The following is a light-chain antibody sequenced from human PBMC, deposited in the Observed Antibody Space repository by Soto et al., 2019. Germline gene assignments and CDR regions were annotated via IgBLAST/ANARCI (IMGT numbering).Light chain of an antibody. CDR3: QQYYTPPWT. Sequence: DIQMTQSPSTLSASVGDRVTITCRASQSINSWLAWYQQKPGKAPNLLIYDASTLESGVPPRFSGSGSGTDFTLTISSLQPDDFAIYYCQQYYTPPWTFGQGTKVEIK. CDR1: QSINSW. V-gene: IGKV1-5*01. J-gene: IGKJ1*01. CDR2: DAS.